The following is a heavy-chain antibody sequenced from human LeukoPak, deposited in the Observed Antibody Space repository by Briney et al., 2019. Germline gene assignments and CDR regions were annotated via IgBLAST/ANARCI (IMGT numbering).Heavy chain of an antibody. CDR1: GFTFTSSW. J-gene: IGHJ3*01. Sequence: GGSLRLSSAGSGFTFTSSWMSLVRQAPGKGLEWVANIKQDGSEKYYVDSVKGRFTISRDSAKNSLYLQMNTLRAEDTAVYYCTRSSAAAFDVWGQGTMVTVSS. V-gene: IGHV3-7*01. D-gene: IGHD6-6*01. CDR2: IKQDGSEK. CDR3: TRSSAAAFDV.